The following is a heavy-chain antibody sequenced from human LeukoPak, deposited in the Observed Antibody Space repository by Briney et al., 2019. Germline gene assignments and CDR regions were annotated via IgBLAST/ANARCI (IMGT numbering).Heavy chain of an antibody. CDR3: ARTLMITFGGVIVLYYFDY. CDR1: GFTFSSYA. V-gene: IGHV4-34*01. Sequence: GSLRLSCAASGFTFSSYAMHWVRQAPGKGLEWIGEINHSGSTNYNPSLKSRVTISVDTSKNQFSLKLSSVTAADTAVYYCARTLMITFGGVIVLYYFDYWGQGTLVTVSS. J-gene: IGHJ4*02. CDR2: INHSGST. D-gene: IGHD3-16*02.